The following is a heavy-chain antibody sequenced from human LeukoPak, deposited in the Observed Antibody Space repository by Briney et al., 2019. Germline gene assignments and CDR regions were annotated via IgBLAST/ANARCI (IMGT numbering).Heavy chain of an antibody. Sequence: SETLSLTCSVSGYSISSGYYWGWIRQPPGKGLEWIGSIYHSGSTYYNPSLKSRVTISVDTSKNQFSLKLSSVTAADTAVYYCAVTWNADRTFAPWGQGILVTV. CDR1: GYSISSGYY. CDR3: AVTWNADRTFAP. CDR2: IYHSGST. J-gene: IGHJ5*02. V-gene: IGHV4-38-2*02. D-gene: IGHD1-1*01.